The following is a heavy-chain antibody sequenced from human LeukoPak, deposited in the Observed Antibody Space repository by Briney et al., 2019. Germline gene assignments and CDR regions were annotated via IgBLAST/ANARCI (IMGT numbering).Heavy chain of an antibody. D-gene: IGHD1-26*01. CDR3: AKEDFSGSLLTLDH. CDR2: ISESGT. Sequence: SVGSLRLSCTASGFTLRNYDVSRVRQAPGKGLEWVSAISESGTYYADSVRGRFTISRGNSKNTLYLQMNSLRAEDTAVYYCAKEDFSGSLLTLDHWGQGTLVTVSS. CDR1: GFTLRNYD. V-gene: IGHV3-23*01. J-gene: IGHJ4*02.